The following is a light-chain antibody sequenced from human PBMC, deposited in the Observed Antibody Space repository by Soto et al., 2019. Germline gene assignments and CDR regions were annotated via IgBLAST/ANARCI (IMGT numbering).Light chain of an antibody. V-gene: IGKV1-39*01. CDR1: QSIDIY. CDR2: SAS. J-gene: IGKJ2*01. Sequence: DIQMTQSPSSLSASVGDRVTITCRASQSIDIYLSWYQQKPGKAPKLLIYSASNLQSGVPSTFIDSGSVTDFTLTIINLQPEDFATYYCQQSYSTPYSFGKGTKVDI. CDR3: QQSYSTPYS.